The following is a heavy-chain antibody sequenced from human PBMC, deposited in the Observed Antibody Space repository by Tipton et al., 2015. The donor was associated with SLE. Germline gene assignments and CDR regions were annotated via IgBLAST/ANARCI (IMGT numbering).Heavy chain of an antibody. D-gene: IGHD6-13*01. J-gene: IGHJ1*01. Sequence: SLRLSCAASGFSFTNYAMSWVRQAPGKGLEWVSLIYSGGSAYYADSVKGRFTISRDNSKNTLYLQMNSLRAEDTAVYHCAKDGAGTYFQEWGQGTLVTVSS. CDR3: AKDGAGTYFQE. V-gene: IGHV3-23*03. CDR2: IYSGGSA. CDR1: GFSFTNYA.